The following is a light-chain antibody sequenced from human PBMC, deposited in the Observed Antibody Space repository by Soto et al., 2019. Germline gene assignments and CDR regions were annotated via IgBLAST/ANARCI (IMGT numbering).Light chain of an antibody. CDR2: KPS. CDR1: QSISSW. V-gene: IGKV1-5*03. J-gene: IGKJ1*01. Sequence: DIQMTQSPSTLSASVGDRVTITCRASQSISSWLAWYQQQPGTAPKLLIYKPSSLESGVPSRFSGSGSGTEFTLTISSLQPDDFATYYCQQYNSYSGTFGQGTQVDIK. CDR3: QQYNSYSGT.